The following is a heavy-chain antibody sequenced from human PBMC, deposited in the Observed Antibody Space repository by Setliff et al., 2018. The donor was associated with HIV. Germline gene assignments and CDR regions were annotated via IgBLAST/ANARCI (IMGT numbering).Heavy chain of an antibody. J-gene: IGHJ4*02. V-gene: IGHV3-30*18. CDR3: AKSRLLGWELLPGDS. CDR1: DFDISTYG. CDR2: ISYDGRNK. D-gene: IGHD1-26*01. Sequence: GGSLRLSCAASDFDISTYGMHWVRQAPGKGLEWVTVISYDGRNKYYADSVKGRFTISRDNSKNTLYLQMNSLRAEDTAVYFCAKSRLLGWELLPGDSWGQGTLVT.